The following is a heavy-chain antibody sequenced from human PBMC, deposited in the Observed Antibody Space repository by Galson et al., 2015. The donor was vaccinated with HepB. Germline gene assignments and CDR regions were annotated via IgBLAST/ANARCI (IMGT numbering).Heavy chain of an antibody. CDR2: ISSSSSTI. CDR1: GFTFSSYS. V-gene: IGHV3-48*01. CDR3: TSCQIVVASVIATAGASYCVY. J-gene: IGHJ4*02. Sequence: SLRLSCAASGFTFSSYSMNWVRQAPGKGLVWVSCISSSSSTIYYADSVKGRFTISRDDSKNSLYLQMNRLRVEDTAVYYCTSCQIVVASVIATAGASYCVYVGQGTLFTVPS. D-gene: IGHD2-2*01.